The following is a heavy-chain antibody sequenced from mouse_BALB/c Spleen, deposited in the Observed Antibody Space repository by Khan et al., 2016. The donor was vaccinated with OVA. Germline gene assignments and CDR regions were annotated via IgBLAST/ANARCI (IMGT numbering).Heavy chain of an antibody. CDR2: IDTSDSET. D-gene: IGHD2-2*01. CDR3: TRREKYGYDPSWFAY. J-gene: IGHJ3*01. V-gene: IGHV1-61*01. CDR1: GYTFTSYW. Sequence: QVQLQQPGAELVRPGASVKLSCKASGYTFTSYWMNWVKQRPGKGLEWIGMIDTSDSETHYNQMFKDKATLTVDTSSSTAYMQLSSLTSEASAVYYCTRREKYGYDPSWFAYWGQGTLVTVSA.